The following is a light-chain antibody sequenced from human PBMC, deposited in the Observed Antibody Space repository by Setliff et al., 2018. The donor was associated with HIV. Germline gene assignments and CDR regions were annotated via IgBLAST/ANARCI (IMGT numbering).Light chain of an antibody. V-gene: IGLV2-14*03. CDR3: SSYTSSTPLYV. CDR2: DVN. CDR1: SSDVGTYNF. Sequence: QSVLTQPASVSGSPGQSITISCTGTSSDVGTYNFVSWYQQHPGKAPKLIIYDVNYRPSGVSNRFSGSKSGSTASLTISGLQAEDEADYYCSSYTSSTPLYVFGTGTKV. J-gene: IGLJ1*01.